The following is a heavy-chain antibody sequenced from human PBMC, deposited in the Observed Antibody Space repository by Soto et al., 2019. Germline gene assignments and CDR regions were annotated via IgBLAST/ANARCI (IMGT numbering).Heavy chain of an antibody. V-gene: IGHV5-51*01. CDR1: GYTFTNYW. D-gene: IGHD6-13*01. CDR2: IYPGDSDI. Sequence: PGESLKISCKGSGYTFTNYWIAWVRQMPGKGLEWMGVIYPGDSDIRYSPSFQGQVTISADKSISAAYLQWSRLRSEDTAIYYCARGGSSPVFCYYCGLDVWGQGTTVTVSS. J-gene: IGHJ6*02. CDR3: ARGGSSPVFCYYCGLDV.